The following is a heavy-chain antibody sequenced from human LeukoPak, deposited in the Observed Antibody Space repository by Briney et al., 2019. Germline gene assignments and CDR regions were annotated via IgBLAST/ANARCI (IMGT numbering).Heavy chain of an antibody. D-gene: IGHD4-23*01. CDR2: VYPGDSET. Sequence: GESLKISCKASGYSFTNYWIGWVRQMPGKGLERMGIVYPGDSETRYSPSFQGQVTISADKSITTAYLQWSSLKASDTAMYYCARHNTVAKIFDYWGQGTLVTVSS. J-gene: IGHJ4*02. CDR3: ARHNTVAKIFDY. CDR1: GYSFTNYW. V-gene: IGHV5-51*01.